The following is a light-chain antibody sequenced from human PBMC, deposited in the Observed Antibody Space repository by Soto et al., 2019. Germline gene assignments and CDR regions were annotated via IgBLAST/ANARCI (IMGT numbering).Light chain of an antibody. CDR1: QSVSSSY. J-gene: IGKJ2*01. CDR3: QQYGSSPVT. Sequence: EIVLTQSPGTLSLSPGERATLSCRASQSVSSSYLAWYPQKPGQAPRLLIYGASSRATGIPDRFSGSGSGTDFSLTIRRLEPEDFAVYYCQQYGSSPVTFGQGTKLEIK. CDR2: GAS. V-gene: IGKV3-20*01.